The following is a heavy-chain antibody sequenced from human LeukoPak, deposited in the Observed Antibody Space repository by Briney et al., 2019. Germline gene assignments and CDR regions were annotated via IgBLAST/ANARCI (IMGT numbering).Heavy chain of an antibody. CDR3: ARDTIDY. CDR2: SSSSSGTI. CDR1: GFTFSSYS. V-gene: IGHV3-48*01. Sequence: GGSLRPSCVASGFTFSSYSMNWVRQAPGKGLEWVSYSSSSSGTIYYADSVKGRFTISRDNAKKSLYLQMASLRAEDTAVYYCARDTIDYWGQGTLVTVSS. J-gene: IGHJ4*02.